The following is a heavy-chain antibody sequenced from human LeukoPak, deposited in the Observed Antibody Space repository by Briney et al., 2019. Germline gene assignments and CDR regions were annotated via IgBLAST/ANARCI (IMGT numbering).Heavy chain of an antibody. D-gene: IGHD5-18*01. J-gene: IGHJ4*02. Sequence: ASLKVSCKPSGYTFTAHYMHWVRQAPGQGLEWMGWINPNSGGTNYAQKFQGRVTMTRDTSISTAYMELSRLRSDDTAVYYCARGDTAMVFHFDYWGQGTLVTVSS. CDR2: INPNSGGT. CDR3: ARGDTAMVFHFDY. V-gene: IGHV1-2*02. CDR1: GYTFTAHY.